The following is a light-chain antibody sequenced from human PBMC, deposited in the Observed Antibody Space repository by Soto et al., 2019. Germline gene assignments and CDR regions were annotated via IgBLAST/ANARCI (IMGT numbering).Light chain of an antibody. Sequence: AIRMTQSPSSLSASTGDRVTITCRASQGISSDLAWYQQKPGKAPKLLIYAASTLQSGVPSRFSGSGSGTDFTLTISCLQSEDFATYYCQQYYSYPPAFGQGTKVDIK. J-gene: IGKJ1*01. CDR1: QGISSD. CDR2: AAS. V-gene: IGKV1-8*01. CDR3: QQYYSYPPA.